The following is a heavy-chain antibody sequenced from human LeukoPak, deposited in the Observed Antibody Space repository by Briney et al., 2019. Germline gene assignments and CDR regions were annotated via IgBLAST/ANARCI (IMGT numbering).Heavy chain of an antibody. V-gene: IGHV4-30-4*08. CDR1: GGSISSYY. CDR2: IYYSGST. Sequence: PSETLSLTCTVSGGSISSYYWSWIRQPPGKGLEWIGYIYYSGSTYYNPSLKSRVTISVDTSKNQFSLKLSSVTVADTAVYYCARYSSSSRSPRWFDPWGQGTLVTVSS. J-gene: IGHJ5*02. D-gene: IGHD6-6*01. CDR3: ARYSSSSRSPRWFDP.